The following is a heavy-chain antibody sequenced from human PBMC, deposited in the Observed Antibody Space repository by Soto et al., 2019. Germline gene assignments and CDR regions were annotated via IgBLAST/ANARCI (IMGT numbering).Heavy chain of an antibody. CDR3: VRDAYYYDSSGYHGGMDV. J-gene: IGHJ6*02. D-gene: IGHD3-22*01. CDR1: GGTFSSYA. V-gene: IGHV1-69*12. Sequence: QVQLVQSGAEVKKPGSSVKVSCKASGGTFSSYAISWVRQAPGQGLEWMGGIIPIFGTANYAQKFQGRVTITADEXTXTXXMELSSLRAEDTAVYYCVRDAYYYDSSGYHGGMDVWGQGTTVTVSS. CDR2: IIPIFGTA.